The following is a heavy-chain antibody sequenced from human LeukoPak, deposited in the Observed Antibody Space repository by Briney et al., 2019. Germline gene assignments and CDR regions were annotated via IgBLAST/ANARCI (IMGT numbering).Heavy chain of an antibody. Sequence: GRSLTLSCAASGFTFDDYAMHWVRQAPGKGLEWVSGISWNSGSIGYADSVKGRFTISRDNAKNSLYLQMNSLRAEDMALYYCAKALRYDSSGPDAFDIWGQGTMVTVSS. V-gene: IGHV3-9*03. CDR1: GFTFDDYA. D-gene: IGHD3-22*01. J-gene: IGHJ3*02. CDR2: ISWNSGSI. CDR3: AKALRYDSSGPDAFDI.